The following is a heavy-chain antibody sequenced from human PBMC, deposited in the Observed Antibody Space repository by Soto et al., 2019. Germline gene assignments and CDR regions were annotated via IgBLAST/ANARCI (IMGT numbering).Heavy chain of an antibody. Sequence: GASLKISCKGSGYSFTSYWISWVRQMPGKGLEWMGRIDPSDSYTNYSPSFQGHVTISADKSISTAYLQWSSLKASDTAMYYCASQTYYDILTGYYYYYYGMDVWGQGTTVTVSS. CDR2: IDPSDSYT. V-gene: IGHV5-10-1*01. D-gene: IGHD3-9*01. CDR3: ASQTYYDILTGYYYYYYGMDV. CDR1: GYSFTSYW. J-gene: IGHJ6*02.